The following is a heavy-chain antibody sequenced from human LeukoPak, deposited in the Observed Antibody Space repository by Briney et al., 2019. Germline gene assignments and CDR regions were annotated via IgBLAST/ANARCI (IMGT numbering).Heavy chain of an antibody. J-gene: IGHJ4*02. Sequence: SQTLSLTCAISGDSVSSNSAAWNCIRPSPSRGLQWLGRAYYGSKKYNDSAVCVKSRITINPDTSKNLFSLHLSSVTPDVTAVYYWAREGPRLEGGFDYWGQGTLVTVSS. CDR3: AREGPRLEGGFDY. CDR1: GDSVSSNSAA. CDR2: AYYGSKKYN. D-gene: IGHD1-1*01. V-gene: IGHV6-1*01.